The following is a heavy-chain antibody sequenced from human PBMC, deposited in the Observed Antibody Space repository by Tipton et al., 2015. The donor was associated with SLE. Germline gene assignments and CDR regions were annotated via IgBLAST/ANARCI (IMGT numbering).Heavy chain of an antibody. CDR1: GGSINNYY. Sequence: TLSLTCTVSGGSINNYYWSWIRQPPGKGLEWIGYIYYTGSTHYNPSLKSRVTISVDTSKNQFSLKLSSVTAADTAVYYCASDKGWFDPWGPGTLVTVSS. J-gene: IGHJ5*02. V-gene: IGHV4-59*12. CDR2: IYYTGST. CDR3: ASDKGWFDP.